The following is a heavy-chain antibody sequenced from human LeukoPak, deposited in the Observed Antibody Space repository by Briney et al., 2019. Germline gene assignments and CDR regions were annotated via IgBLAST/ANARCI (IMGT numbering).Heavy chain of an antibody. CDR2: IGGSGGST. J-gene: IGHJ4*02. CDR1: GLKFRNYA. V-gene: IGHV3-23*01. CDR3: ANGPRPFDY. Sequence: GRSLTLSCAASGLKFRNYAMTCVRQTKGKGLEWVSAIGGSGGSTYYADSVKGRFTISRDNSRNTLYLQMNSLRADDTAVYYCANGPRPFDYWGQGTLVTVSS.